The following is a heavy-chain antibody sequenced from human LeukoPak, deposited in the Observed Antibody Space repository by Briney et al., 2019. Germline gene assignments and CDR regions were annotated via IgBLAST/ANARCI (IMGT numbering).Heavy chain of an antibody. Sequence: GGSLRLSCAASGFTFSSYGMHWVRQAPGKGLEWVAVISYDGSNKYYADSVKGRFTISRDNSKNTLYLQMNSLRAEDTAVYYCAKVTYSGSYSGYYYYGMDVWGQGTTVTVSS. V-gene: IGHV3-30*18. D-gene: IGHD1-26*01. CDR1: GFTFSSYG. J-gene: IGHJ6*02. CDR2: ISYDGSNK. CDR3: AKVTYSGSYSGYYYYGMDV.